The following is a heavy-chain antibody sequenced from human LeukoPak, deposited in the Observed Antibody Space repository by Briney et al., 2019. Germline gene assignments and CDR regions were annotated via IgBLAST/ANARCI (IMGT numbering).Heavy chain of an antibody. CDR1: GFTFSSYS. J-gene: IGHJ5*02. CDR2: ISSSSSYI. CDR3: ARDLYSYGSGWFDP. D-gene: IGHD5-18*01. V-gene: IGHV3-21*01. Sequence: GGSLRLSCAASGFTFSSYSMNWVRQAPGKGLEWVSSISSSSSYIYYADSVKGRFTISRDNAKNSLYLQMNSLRAEDTAVYYCARDLYSYGSGWFDPWGQGTLVTVSS.